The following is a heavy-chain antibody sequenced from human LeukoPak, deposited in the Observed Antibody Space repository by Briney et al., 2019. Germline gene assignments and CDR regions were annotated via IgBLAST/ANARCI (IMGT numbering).Heavy chain of an antibody. J-gene: IGHJ4*02. D-gene: IGHD3-3*01. CDR3: ARDPDDFWSGYVY. CDR2: IYHSGST. CDR1: GGSISSGGYY. V-gene: IGHV4-30-2*01. Sequence: PSQTLSLTCTVSGGSISSGGYYWSWIRQPPGKGLEWIGYIYHSGSTYYNPSLKSRVTMSVDTSKNQFSLKLSSVTAADTAVYYCARDPDDFWSGYVYWGQGTLATVSS.